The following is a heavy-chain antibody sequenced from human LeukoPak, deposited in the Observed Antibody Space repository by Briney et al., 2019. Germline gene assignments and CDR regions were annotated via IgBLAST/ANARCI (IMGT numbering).Heavy chain of an antibody. Sequence: GASVNVSCQASVYSFTSHDINWVRQATAQGLDWMGWMNPNSGNTGYAQKFQDRVTMTRNTSISTAYLELSSLGSEDTAMYYCASALKRGSAGTLIDHWGQGTLVTVSS. V-gene: IGHV1-8*01. CDR2: MNPNSGNT. D-gene: IGHD6-13*01. CDR3: ASALKRGSAGTLIDH. J-gene: IGHJ4*02. CDR1: VYSFTSHD.